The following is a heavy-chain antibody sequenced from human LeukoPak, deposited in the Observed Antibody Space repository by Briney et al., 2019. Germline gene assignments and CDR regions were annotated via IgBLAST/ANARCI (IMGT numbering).Heavy chain of an antibody. D-gene: IGHD1-26*01. J-gene: IGHJ5*02. CDR3: ARHLGGSYNPNWFDP. Sequence: RGESLKISCKGSGYSFTSYWIGWVRQMPGKGLEWMGIIYPGDSDNRYSPSFQGQVTISADKSISTAYLQWSSLKASDTAMYYCARHLGGSYNPNWFDPWGQGTLVTVSS. CDR1: GYSFTSYW. CDR2: IYPGDSDN. V-gene: IGHV5-51*01.